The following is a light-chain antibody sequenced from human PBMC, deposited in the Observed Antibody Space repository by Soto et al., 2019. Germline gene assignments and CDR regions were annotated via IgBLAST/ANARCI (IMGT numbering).Light chain of an antibody. CDR2: GAS. V-gene: IGKV1-5*01. CDR3: QQYNTFPLT. J-gene: IGKJ4*01. Sequence: DIQMTQSPSSLSASVGDRVTITCRASQSISGWLAWHQQKPGKAPKLLIYGASSLESGVPSRFSGSASGAEFTLTIDSLQPDDFATYCCQQYNTFPLTFGGGTKVEIK. CDR1: QSISGW.